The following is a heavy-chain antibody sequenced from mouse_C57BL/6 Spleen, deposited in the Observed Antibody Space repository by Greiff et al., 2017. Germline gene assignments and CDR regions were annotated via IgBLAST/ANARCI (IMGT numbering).Heavy chain of an antibody. CDR2: IDPSDSYT. Sequence: QVQLQQPGAELVMPGASVKLSCKASGYTFTSYWMHWVKQRPGQGLEWIGEIDPSDSYTNYNQKFKGKSTLTVDKSSSTAYMQLSSLTSEDSAVYYCARCHVTTVRYFDYWGQGTTLTVSS. J-gene: IGHJ2*01. D-gene: IGHD1-1*01. CDR3: ARCHVTTVRYFDY. CDR1: GYTFTSYW. V-gene: IGHV1-69*01.